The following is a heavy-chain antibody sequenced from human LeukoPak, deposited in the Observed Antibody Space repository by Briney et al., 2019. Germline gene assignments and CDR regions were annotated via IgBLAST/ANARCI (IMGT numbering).Heavy chain of an antibody. CDR2: VYYSGST. D-gene: IGHD5-24*01. J-gene: IGHJ4*02. V-gene: IGHV4-39*01. Sequence: SETLSLTCTGSGGSISSYTYYWGWIRQPPGKGLEWIGSVYYSGSTYYNPSLKSRVTISVDTSKNQLSLKVTTVTTTDTAVYYCARHPRDGATTYFDYWGQGTLVTVSS. CDR3: ARHPRDGATTYFDY. CDR1: GGSISSYTYY.